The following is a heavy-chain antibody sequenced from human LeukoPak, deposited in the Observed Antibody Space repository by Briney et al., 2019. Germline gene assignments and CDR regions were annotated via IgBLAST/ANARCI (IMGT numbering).Heavy chain of an antibody. Sequence: PGGSPRLSCAASGFTFSNYAMNWVRQAPGKGLEWVSSITGSGSVTNYADSVKGRFAISRDNAKNSLYLQMNSLRAEDTAVYYCARDPPAYCGGDCYSASDYWGQGTLVTVSS. CDR1: GFTFSNYA. J-gene: IGHJ4*02. D-gene: IGHD2-21*02. V-gene: IGHV3-23*01. CDR3: ARDPPAYCGGDCYSASDY. CDR2: ITGSGSVT.